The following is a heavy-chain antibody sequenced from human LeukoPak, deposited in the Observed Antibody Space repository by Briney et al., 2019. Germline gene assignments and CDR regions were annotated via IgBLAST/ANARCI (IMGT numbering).Heavy chain of an antibody. Sequence: ASVKVSCKASGYTFTSYYMHWVRQAPGQGLEWMGIINPSGGSTSYAQKFQGRVTMTRDTSTSTVYMELSSLRSEDTAMYYCAKDRPNYHESNGHYYRPNGDYWGQGTLVTVSS. D-gene: IGHD3-22*01. CDR1: GYTFTSYY. J-gene: IGHJ4*02. CDR3: AKDRPNYHESNGHYYRPNGDY. CDR2: INPSGGST. V-gene: IGHV1-46*01.